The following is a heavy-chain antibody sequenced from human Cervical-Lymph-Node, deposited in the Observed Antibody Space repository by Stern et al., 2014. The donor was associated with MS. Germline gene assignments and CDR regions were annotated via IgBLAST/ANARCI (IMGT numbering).Heavy chain of an antibody. CDR3: ARDGGAEYCADDCFDY. Sequence: QVQLVQSGSELKQPGAAVKVSCKASGYSFTSYAMNWVRQAPGQGLEWMGWINSNAGNTSYTECFTGRFVFSLDTSVSTAYLQITSLKAEDTAVYYCARDGGAEYCADDCFDYWGQGTLVTVSS. CDR2: INSNAGNT. D-gene: IGHD2-21*01. CDR1: GYSFTSYA. V-gene: IGHV7-4-1*02. J-gene: IGHJ4*02.